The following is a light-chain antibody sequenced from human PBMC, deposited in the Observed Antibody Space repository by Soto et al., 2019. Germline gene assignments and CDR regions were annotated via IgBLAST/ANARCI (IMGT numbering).Light chain of an antibody. CDR1: QDISNY. CDR2: DAS. V-gene: IGKV1-33*01. CDR3: QQYDNLLIT. J-gene: IGKJ5*01. Sequence: DIQMTQSPSSLSASVGDRVTITCQASQDISNYLNWYQQKPGKAPKLLIYDASSLETGVPSRCSGCGSGTDFTFTISSLQPEDIVTYYCQQYDNLLITFGQGTRLEIK.